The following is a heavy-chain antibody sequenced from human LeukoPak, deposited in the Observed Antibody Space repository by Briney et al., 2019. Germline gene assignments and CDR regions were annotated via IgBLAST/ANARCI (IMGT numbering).Heavy chain of an antibody. CDR2: IYHSGST. CDR3: ARQLTIPSYYMDV. Sequence: KSSETLSLTCAVSGGSISSGGYSWSWIRQPPGKGLEWIGYIYHSGSTYYNPSLKSRVTISVDTSKNQFSLKLSSVTAADTAVYYCARQLTIPSYYMDVWGKGTTVTVSS. V-gene: IGHV4-30-2*03. D-gene: IGHD3-3*01. J-gene: IGHJ6*03. CDR1: GGSISSGGYS.